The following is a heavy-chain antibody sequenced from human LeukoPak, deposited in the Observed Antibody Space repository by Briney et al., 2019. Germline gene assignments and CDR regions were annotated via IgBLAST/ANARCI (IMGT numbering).Heavy chain of an antibody. D-gene: IGHD4-17*01. Sequence: SETLSLTCTVSGYSISSGYYWGWIRQPPGKGLEWIGYIYYSGSTNYNPSLKSRVTISVDTSKNQFSLKLSSVTAADTAVYCCARERVIDYGDRNFDYWGQGTLVTVSS. CDR1: GYSISSGYY. J-gene: IGHJ4*02. CDR2: IYYSGST. CDR3: ARERVIDYGDRNFDY. V-gene: IGHV4-38-2*02.